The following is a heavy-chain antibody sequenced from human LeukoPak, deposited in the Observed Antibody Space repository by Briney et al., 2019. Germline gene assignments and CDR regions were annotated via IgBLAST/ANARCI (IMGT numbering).Heavy chain of an antibody. CDR2: IYPDDSDT. J-gene: IGHJ4*02. V-gene: IGHV5-51*01. CDR1: VYSFTSYW. CDR3: ARLSRYSSSSAFGY. D-gene: IGHD6-6*01. Sequence: GESLKISCKGSVYSFTSYWIGCVRPMPGKGLEWMGIIYPDDSDTTYSPSFQGQVTISADKPISTAYLQWSTLNATDTAMYYCARLSRYSSSSAFGYWGQGTLVTVSS.